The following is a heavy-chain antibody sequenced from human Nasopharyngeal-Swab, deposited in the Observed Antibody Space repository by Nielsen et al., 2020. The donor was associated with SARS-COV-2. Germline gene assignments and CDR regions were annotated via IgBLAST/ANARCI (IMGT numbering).Heavy chain of an antibody. J-gene: IGHJ4*02. V-gene: IGHV1-2*02. Sequence: ASVKVSCKASGYTLTGYYMHWVRQAPGQGLDWMGWINPHSRGTKYAQKFQGRVTMTSATSINTAYMELRRLRSDDTAVYYCARDDYGDYGYFGHWGQGTLVTVSS. CDR2: INPHSRGT. CDR1: GYTLTGYY. D-gene: IGHD4-17*01. CDR3: ARDDYGDYGYFGH.